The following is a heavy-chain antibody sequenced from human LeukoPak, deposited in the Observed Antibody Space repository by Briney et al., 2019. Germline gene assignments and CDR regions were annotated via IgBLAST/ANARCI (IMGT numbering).Heavy chain of an antibody. CDR3: AKPGSHY. Sequence: RGSLRLSGAASVFSSSSSAMSGVCDAPGRGLEWVSSISGSGGSTYYADSVKGRFTISRDNSKNTLNVQMNSLRVEDTAVYYCAKPGSHYWGQGTLVIVSS. V-gene: IGHV3-23*01. CDR2: ISGSGGST. CDR1: VFSSSSSA. J-gene: IGHJ4*02.